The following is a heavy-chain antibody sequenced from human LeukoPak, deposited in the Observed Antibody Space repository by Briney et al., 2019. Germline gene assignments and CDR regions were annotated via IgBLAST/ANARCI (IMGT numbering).Heavy chain of an antibody. CDR1: GFIFSSYS. D-gene: IGHD3-10*01. Sequence: GGSLRLSCAASGFIFSSYSMNWVRQAPGKWMEWVANIKQDGSEKYYVDSVKGRFTISRDNSKNTLYLQMNSLRAEDTAVYYCAKDPGTRHFDYWGQGTLVTVSS. CDR3: AKDPGTRHFDY. V-gene: IGHV3-7*03. CDR2: IKQDGSEK. J-gene: IGHJ4*02.